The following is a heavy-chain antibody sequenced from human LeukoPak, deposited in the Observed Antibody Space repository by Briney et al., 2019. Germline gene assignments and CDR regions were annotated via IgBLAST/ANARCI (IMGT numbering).Heavy chain of an antibody. D-gene: IGHD4-17*01. CDR2: IKQDGSEK. J-gene: IGHJ3*02. CDR1: GFTFSDYW. CDR3: ARLWATVIDWGAFDI. V-gene: IGHV3-7*01. Sequence: GGSLRLSCAAAGFTFSDYWMSWVRQAPGKGLEWVANIKQDGSEKYYVDSVKGRLTISRDNAKNSLSLHMNSLRAEDTAVYYCARLWATVIDWGAFDIWGQGAMITVSS.